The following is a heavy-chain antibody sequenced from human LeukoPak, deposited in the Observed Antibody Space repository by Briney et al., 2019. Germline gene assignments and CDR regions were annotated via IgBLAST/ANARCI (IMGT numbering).Heavy chain of an antibody. V-gene: IGHV3-53*01. CDR3: AKEQVVSPPWVSYFDY. D-gene: IGHD1-26*01. Sequence: GGSLRLSCAASGLTGSHNYVSWVRQAPGKGLEWVSAIHTSGDTCYADSVKGRFTISRDTSKNTLYLQINSLRVEDTAVYYCAKEQVVSPPWVSYFDYWGQGALVTVSS. J-gene: IGHJ4*02. CDR2: IHTSGDT. CDR1: GLTGSHNY.